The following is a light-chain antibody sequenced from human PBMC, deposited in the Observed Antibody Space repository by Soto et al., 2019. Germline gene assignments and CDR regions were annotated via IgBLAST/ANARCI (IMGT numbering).Light chain of an antibody. V-gene: IGKV1-39*01. CDR1: QTIYSF. CDR3: HQSFSSPPT. J-gene: IGKJ4*01. Sequence: DIQMTQSPSSLSASVGETVIITCRSSQTIYSFLNWYQQKPGKAPALLIHSASALQSGVPSRFSGSGSGTDFTLTIAGLQPEDFPTYYCHQSFSSPPTFGGGTKVEVK. CDR2: SAS.